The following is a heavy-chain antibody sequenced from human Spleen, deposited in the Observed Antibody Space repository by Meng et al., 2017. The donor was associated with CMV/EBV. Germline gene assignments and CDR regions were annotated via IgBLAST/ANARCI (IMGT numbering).Heavy chain of an antibody. V-gene: IGHV3-11*04. CDR3: ARDYGGCPDY. CDR1: GFTFNYFY. Sequence: GGSLRLSCAASGFTFNYFYMAWIRQTPGKGLEWLSYISSSGNTVYYADSVKGRFTISRDNAKKSLYLQMSGLRAEDTAVYYCARDYGGCPDYWGQGTLVTVSS. CDR2: ISSSGNTV. D-gene: IGHD4-17*01. J-gene: IGHJ4*02.